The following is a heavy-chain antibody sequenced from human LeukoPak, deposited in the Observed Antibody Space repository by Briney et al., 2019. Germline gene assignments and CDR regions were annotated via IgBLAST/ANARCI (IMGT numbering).Heavy chain of an antibody. V-gene: IGHV3-33*08. CDR3: ASESTSRNWYN. CDR2: IRYDGSKK. D-gene: IGHD6-13*01. CDR1: GFTFSNYG. Sequence: GGSLRLSCAASGFTFSNYGMHWVRQAPGKGLEWVALIRYDGSKKDYADSVKGRFTISRDNSKNTLYLQMDSLRAEDTAVYYCASESTSRNWYNWGQGTLVTVSS. J-gene: IGHJ4*02.